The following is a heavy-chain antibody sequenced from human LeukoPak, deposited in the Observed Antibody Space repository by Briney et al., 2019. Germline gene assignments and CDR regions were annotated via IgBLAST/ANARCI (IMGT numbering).Heavy chain of an antibody. Sequence: GGSLRLSCAASGFTFSSYAMHWVRQAPGKGLEWVAVISYDGSNKYYADSVKGRFTISRDNSKNTLYLQMNSLRAEDTAVYYCARDLKRGILLWLGELLYPPSYGMDVWGQGTTVTVSS. J-gene: IGHJ6*02. D-gene: IGHD3-10*01. CDR1: GFTFSSYA. CDR3: ARDLKRGILLWLGELLYPPSYGMDV. CDR2: ISYDGSNK. V-gene: IGHV3-30-3*01.